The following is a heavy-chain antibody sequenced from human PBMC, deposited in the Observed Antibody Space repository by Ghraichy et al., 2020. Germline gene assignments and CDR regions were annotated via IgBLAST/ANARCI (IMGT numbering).Heavy chain of an antibody. D-gene: IGHD1-26*01. V-gene: IGHV3-23*01. CDR1: GFTFSSYA. CDR3: AKCQGDSGSSWPLRDYYYGMDV. J-gene: IGHJ6*02. CDR2: ISGSGGST. Sequence: GGSLRLSCAASGFTFSSYAMSWVRQAPGKGLEWVSAISGSGGSTYYADSVKGRFTISRDNSKNTLYLQMNSLRAEDTAVYYCAKCQGDSGSSWPLRDYYYGMDVWGQGTTVTVSS.